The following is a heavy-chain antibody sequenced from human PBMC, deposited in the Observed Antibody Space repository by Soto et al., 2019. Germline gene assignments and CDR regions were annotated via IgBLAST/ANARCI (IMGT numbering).Heavy chain of an antibody. J-gene: IGHJ5*02. Sequence: ASVKVSCKASGYTFINFYISWVRQAAGQGLEWLGWMNPGSGQTGYASKFQGRVAMTRDASTGTSHLELSSLTSDDTAVYYCARMASAGTLNWFDPWGQGTLVTVSS. CDR3: ARMASAGTLNWFDP. D-gene: IGHD6-13*01. V-gene: IGHV1-8*02. CDR1: GYTFINFY. CDR2: MNPGSGQT.